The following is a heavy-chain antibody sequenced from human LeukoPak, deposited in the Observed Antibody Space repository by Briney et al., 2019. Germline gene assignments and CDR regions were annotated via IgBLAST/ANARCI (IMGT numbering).Heavy chain of an antibody. J-gene: IGHJ5*02. CDR2: IWYDGSNK. V-gene: IGHV3-33*06. CDR3: AKDRISEETYNWFDP. Sequence: PGRSLRLSCAASGFPFSSYGMHWVRQAPGKGLEWVAVIWYDGSNKYYADSVKGRFTISRDNSKNTLYLQMNSLRAEDTAVYYCAKDRISEETYNWFDPWGQGTLVTVSS. CDR1: GFPFSSYG. D-gene: IGHD2-15*01.